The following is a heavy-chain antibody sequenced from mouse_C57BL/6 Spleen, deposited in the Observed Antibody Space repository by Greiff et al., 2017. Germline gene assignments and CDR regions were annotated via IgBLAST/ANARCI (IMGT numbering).Heavy chain of an antibody. Sequence: QVQLQQSGAELVRPGTSVKVSCKASGYAFTNYLIEWVKQRPGQGLEWIGVINPGSGGTNYNEKFKGKATLTADKSSSTAYMQLSSLTSEDSAVDFCARTYSNSPFDYWGQGTTLTVSS. J-gene: IGHJ2*01. D-gene: IGHD2-5*01. V-gene: IGHV1-54*01. CDR3: ARTYSNSPFDY. CDR2: INPGSGGT. CDR1: GYAFTNYL.